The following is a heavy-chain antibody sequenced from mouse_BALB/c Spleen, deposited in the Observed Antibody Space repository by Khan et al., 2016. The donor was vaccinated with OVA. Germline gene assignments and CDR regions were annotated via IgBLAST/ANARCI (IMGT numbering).Heavy chain of an antibody. CDR2: IWAGGST. J-gene: IGHJ3*01. V-gene: IGHV2-9*02. Sequence: VQLQESGPGLVAPSQTLSITCTVSGFSLSSYGVHWVRQPPGKGLEWLGVIWAGGSTNHNSALLSRLSISKDNSKSQVFLKMNSLQTDDTAMYYCARAFYYGAGFAYWGQGTLVTVSA. CDR1: GFSLSSYG. CDR3: ARAFYYGAGFAY. D-gene: IGHD1-1*01.